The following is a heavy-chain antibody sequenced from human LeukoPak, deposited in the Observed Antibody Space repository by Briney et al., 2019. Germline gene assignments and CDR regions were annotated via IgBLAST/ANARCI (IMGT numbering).Heavy chain of an antibody. D-gene: IGHD3-3*01. Sequence: GGSLRLSCAASGFTVSSNCMSWVRQAPGKGLEWVSVIYSGGSTYYADSVKGRFTISRDNSKNTLYLQMNSLRAEDTAVYYCARDRGGGYDFWSGYYTFDYWGQGTLVTVSS. CDR1: GFTVSSNC. V-gene: IGHV3-66*02. CDR3: ARDRGGGYDFWSGYYTFDY. CDR2: IYSGGST. J-gene: IGHJ4*02.